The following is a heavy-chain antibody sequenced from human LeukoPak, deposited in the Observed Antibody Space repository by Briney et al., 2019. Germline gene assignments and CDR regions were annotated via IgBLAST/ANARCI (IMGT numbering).Heavy chain of an antibody. V-gene: IGHV1-2*06. CDR3: ARDAPMVRGVFVY. J-gene: IGHJ4*02. D-gene: IGHD3-10*01. Sequence: ASVKVSCKASGGTFSSYAISWVRQAPGQGLEWMGRINPNSGGTNYAQKFQGRVTMTRDTSISTAYMELSRLRSDDTAVYYCARDAPMVRGVFVYWGQGTLVTVSS. CDR2: INPNSGGT. CDR1: GGTFSSYA.